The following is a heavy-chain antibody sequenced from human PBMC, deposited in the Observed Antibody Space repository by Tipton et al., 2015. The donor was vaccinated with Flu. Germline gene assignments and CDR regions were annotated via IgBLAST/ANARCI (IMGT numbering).Heavy chain of an antibody. CDR2: IYYSGTT. J-gene: IGHJ6*02. CDR1: GDSISTTIYY. Sequence: TLSLTCTVSGDSISTTIYYWGWVRQPPGKGLEWIGSIYYSGTTYYNPSLKSRVTISVDSSKNEFSLTQASLTAADTAVYYCARDLWNDRRAYYYYGVDVWGQGTTVTVSS. CDR3: ARDLWNDRRAYYYYGVDV. D-gene: IGHD1-1*01. V-gene: IGHV4-39*07.